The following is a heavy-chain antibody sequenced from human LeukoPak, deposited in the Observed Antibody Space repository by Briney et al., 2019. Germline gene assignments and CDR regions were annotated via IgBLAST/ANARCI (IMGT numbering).Heavy chain of an antibody. CDR2: ISYDGSNK. CDR1: GFTFSSYG. J-gene: IGHJ4*02. D-gene: IGHD6-6*01. V-gene: IGHV3-30*18. Sequence: GGSLRLSCAASGFTFSSYGMHWVRQAPGKGLEWVAVISYDGSNKYYADSVKGRFTISRDNSKNTLYLQMNSLRAEDTAVNYCAKSASSSELDYWGQGTLVTVSS. CDR3: AKSASSSELDY.